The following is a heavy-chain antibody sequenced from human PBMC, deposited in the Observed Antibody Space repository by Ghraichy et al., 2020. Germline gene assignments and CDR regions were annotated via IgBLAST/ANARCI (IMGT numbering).Heavy chain of an antibody. CDR2: IWYDGSNK. D-gene: IGHD6-13*01. Sequence: GGSLRLSCAASGFTFSSYGMHWVRQAPGKGLEWVAVIWYDGSNKYYADSVKGRFTISRDNSKNTLYLQMNSLRAEDTAVYYCAKGRLGRSFIAAAGTFDYWGQGTLVTVSS. J-gene: IGHJ4*02. CDR3: AKGRLGRSFIAAAGTFDY. V-gene: IGHV3-33*06. CDR1: GFTFSSYG.